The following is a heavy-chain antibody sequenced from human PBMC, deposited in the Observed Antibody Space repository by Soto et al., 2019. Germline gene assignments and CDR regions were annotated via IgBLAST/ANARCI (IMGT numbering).Heavy chain of an antibody. Sequence: QVQLVQSGAEVKKPGASVKVSCKASGDTFTDYYIHWVRQAPGQGLEWMGTVNPSGGHTTYAQHSLGTMPMTGDTSTSTLYMELTSLTSEDTAVYYCARGGHVVVVTAALDYWGQGTLVTVSS. J-gene: IGHJ4*02. CDR1: GDTFTDYY. D-gene: IGHD2-21*02. V-gene: IGHV1-46*01. CDR3: ARGGHVVVVTAALDY. CDR2: VNPSGGHT.